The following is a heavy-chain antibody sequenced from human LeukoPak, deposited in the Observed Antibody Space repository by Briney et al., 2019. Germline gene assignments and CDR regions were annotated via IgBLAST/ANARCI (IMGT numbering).Heavy chain of an antibody. V-gene: IGHV3-21*04. CDR3: ARGGSYLSAFDI. D-gene: IGHD1-26*01. J-gene: IGHJ3*02. CDR2: ISNSSSNI. Sequence: PGGSLRLSCAASGFTFSSYSMNWVRQAPGKGLEWVSSISNSSSNIYYADSVKGRFTISRDNSKNTLYLQMNSLRAEDTAVYYCARGGSYLSAFDIWGQGTMVTVSS. CDR1: GFTFSSYS.